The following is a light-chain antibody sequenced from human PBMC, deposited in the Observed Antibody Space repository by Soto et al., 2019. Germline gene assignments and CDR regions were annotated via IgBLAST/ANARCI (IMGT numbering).Light chain of an antibody. CDR2: EVT. J-gene: IGLJ1*01. V-gene: IGLV2-14*01. Sequence: QSALTQPASVSWSPGHSITISFTGSSSYVGAYHFVSWYQHHPVKAPKLLLYEVTSRPSVVSSRFSCSKSGNTASLTISGLKADDEANYYCSSYTSSNTPYVFGTWTKVPVL. CDR1: SSYVGAYHF. CDR3: SSYTSSNTPYV.